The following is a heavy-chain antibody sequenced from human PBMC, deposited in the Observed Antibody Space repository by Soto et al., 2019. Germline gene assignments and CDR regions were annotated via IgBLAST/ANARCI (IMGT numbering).Heavy chain of an antibody. CDR2: IYWDDDK. Sequence: QITLKESGPTLVKPTQTLTLTCTFSGFSLSASGVGVAWIRQPPGKALEWLALIYWDDDKRYSPSLKSRLTLTQDTSKHQVVLTLTNVDPVDTATYYCAHPITVVRGVMGNYGLDVWGQGTTVTVSS. J-gene: IGHJ6*02. V-gene: IGHV2-5*02. CDR3: AHPITVVRGVMGNYGLDV. D-gene: IGHD3-10*01. CDR1: GFSLSASGVG.